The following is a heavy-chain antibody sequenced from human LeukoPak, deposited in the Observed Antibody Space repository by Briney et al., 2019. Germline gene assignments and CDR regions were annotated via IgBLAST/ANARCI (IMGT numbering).Heavy chain of an antibody. J-gene: IGHJ5*01. CDR2: IIPILDIT. CDR1: GDTFSRYA. D-gene: IGHD6-13*01. CDR3: ARGTAALNWFDS. V-gene: IGHV1-69*04. Sequence: SVKVSCKASGDTFSRYAISWLRQAPGQGLEWMGRIIPILDITDLAQKFQGRVTITADKSTSTAYMELSSLRSDDTAVYYCARGTAALNWFDSWGQGTLVTVSS.